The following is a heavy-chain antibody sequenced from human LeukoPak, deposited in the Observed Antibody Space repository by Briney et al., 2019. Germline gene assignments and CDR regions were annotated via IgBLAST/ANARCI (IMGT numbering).Heavy chain of an antibody. J-gene: IGHJ4*02. D-gene: IGHD1-26*01. V-gene: IGHV3-30-3*01. CDR2: ISYDGSNK. Sequence: GGSLRLSCAASGFTFSSYAMHWVRQAPGKGLEWVAVISYDGSNKYYADSVKGRFTISRDNSKNTLYLQMNSLRAEDTAVYYCAKDPSGSYIRGYFDYWGQGTLVTVSS. CDR3: AKDPSGSYIRGYFDY. CDR1: GFTFSSYA.